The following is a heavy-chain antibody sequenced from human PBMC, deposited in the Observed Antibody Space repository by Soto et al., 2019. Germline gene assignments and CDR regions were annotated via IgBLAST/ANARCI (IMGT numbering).Heavy chain of an antibody. D-gene: IGHD2-15*01. CDR3: ARVEFDCSGGSCYRNWFDP. CDR2: ISSSSSTI. Sequence: EVQLVESGGGLVQPGGSLRLSCAASGFTFSSYSMNWVRQAPGKGLEWVSYISSSSSTIYYADSVKGRFTISRDNAKNSLYLQMNSLRAEDTAVYYCARVEFDCSGGSCYRNWFDPWGQGTLVTVSS. V-gene: IGHV3-48*01. J-gene: IGHJ5*02. CDR1: GFTFSSYS.